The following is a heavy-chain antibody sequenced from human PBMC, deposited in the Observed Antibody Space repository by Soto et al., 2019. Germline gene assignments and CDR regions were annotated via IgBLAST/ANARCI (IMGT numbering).Heavy chain of an antibody. CDR3: AMGYSSSGLY. CDR2: IYHSGST. Sequence: PSETLSLTCAVSGASISSMNWWSWVRQTTGRGLEWIAEIYHSGSTNYNPSLMSRATISVDTSKNQFSLRLRSVTAADTAVYYCAMGYSSSGLYWGQGTLVTVSS. V-gene: IGHV4-4*02. CDR1: GASISSMNW. D-gene: IGHD6-6*01. J-gene: IGHJ4*02.